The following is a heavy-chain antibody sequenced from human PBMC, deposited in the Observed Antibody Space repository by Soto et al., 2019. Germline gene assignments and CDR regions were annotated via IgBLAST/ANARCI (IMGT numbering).Heavy chain of an antibody. CDR1: GFIFSDYD. D-gene: IGHD3-9*01. J-gene: IGHJ5*02. V-gene: IGHV3-11*01. CDR2: IGSNTKTDI. Sequence: QVQLLESGGGLVKPGGSLRLSCTTSGFIFSDYDMAWIRQGPGKGLECLAHIGSNTKTDISYADSVKGRFTISRDNAKNLLYLQIDSLGAEDAAVYYCVRVATYDVWTRSTYKWFDPWGQGTLVTVSS. CDR3: VRVATYDVWTRSTYKWFDP.